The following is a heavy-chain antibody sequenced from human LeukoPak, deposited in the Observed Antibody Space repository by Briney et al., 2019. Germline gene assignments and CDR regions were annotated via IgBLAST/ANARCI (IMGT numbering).Heavy chain of an antibody. CDR2: INPNSGGT. J-gene: IGHJ4*02. CDR3: ARDWLLSSGLDY. CDR1: GYTFTGYY. V-gene: IGHV1-2*02. Sequence: ASVKVSFKASGYTFTGYYMHWVRQAPGQGLEWMGWINPNSGGTNYAQKFQGRVTMTRDTSISTAYMELSRLRSDDTAVYYCARDWLLSSGLDYWGQGTLVTVSS. D-gene: IGHD6-19*01.